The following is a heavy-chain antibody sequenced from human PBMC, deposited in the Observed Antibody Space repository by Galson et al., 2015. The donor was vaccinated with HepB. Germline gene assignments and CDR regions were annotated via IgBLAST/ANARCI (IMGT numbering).Heavy chain of an antibody. CDR1: GYTFTGYY. V-gene: IGHV1-2*05. J-gene: IGHJ4*02. Sequence: SVKVSCKASGYTFTGYYMHWVRQAPGQGLEWMGRINPNSGGTSYAQKFQGRVTMTRDTSISTAYMELSRLRSDDTVVYYCARGGNGWDYFDYWGQGTLVTVSS. CDR2: INPNSGGT. D-gene: IGHD1-1*01. CDR3: ARGGNGWDYFDY.